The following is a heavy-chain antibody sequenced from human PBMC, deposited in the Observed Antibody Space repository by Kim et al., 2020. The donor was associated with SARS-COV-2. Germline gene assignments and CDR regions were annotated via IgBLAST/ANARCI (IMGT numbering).Heavy chain of an antibody. CDR3: ARNEYMLGSRWPDY. V-gene: IGHV4-39*01. CDR1: GGSLTSSSYF. J-gene: IGHJ4*02. D-gene: IGHD6-13*01. Sequence: SETLSLTCTVSGGSLTSSSYFWGWIRQPPGKGREWIVSFSYTGSTYYNPSFENRVIISIYTPKTQFSLRLSSVTAADTAVYYCARNEYMLGSRWPDYWGQGTLVTVSS. CDR2: FSYTGST.